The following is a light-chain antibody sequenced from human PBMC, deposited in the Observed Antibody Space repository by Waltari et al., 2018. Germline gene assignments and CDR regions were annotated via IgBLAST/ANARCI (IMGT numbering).Light chain of an antibody. CDR1: LPAKRY. Sequence: SYELTQPSSVSVSPGQTARITCSGDLPAKRYTRWFQQKPGQAPVMVIYKDSGRPSGIPERFSGSSSGTTVTLTISGAQVEDEADYYCYSVDDNKRVFGGGTKLTVL. CDR2: KDS. CDR3: YSVDDNKRV. J-gene: IGLJ2*01. V-gene: IGLV3-27*01.